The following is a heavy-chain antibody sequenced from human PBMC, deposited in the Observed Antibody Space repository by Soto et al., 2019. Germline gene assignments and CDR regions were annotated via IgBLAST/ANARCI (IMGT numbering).Heavy chain of an antibody. J-gene: IGHJ4*02. CDR2: ISMFATAT. CDR1: GFSFKNYY. Sequence: QVQLVESGGGLVKPGGSLRLSCAASGFSFKNYYMAWIRQAPGKGLEWVSYISMFATATYYADSVKGRFSISRDNSKKMLYLHMNSLRAEDTATYYCAKEMVAAAYVETSPFDLWGQGTLVTVSS. CDR3: AKEMVAAAYVETSPFDL. D-gene: IGHD2-15*01. V-gene: IGHV3-11*01.